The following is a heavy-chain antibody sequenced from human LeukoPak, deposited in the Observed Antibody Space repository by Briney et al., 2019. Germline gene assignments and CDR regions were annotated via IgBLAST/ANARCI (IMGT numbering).Heavy chain of an antibody. D-gene: IGHD1-26*01. V-gene: IGHV3-23*01. CDR2: ISGSGGST. CDR1: GFTFNNYA. J-gene: IGHJ1*01. CDR3: ANEVGSIVGAN. Sequence: GGSLRLSCAASGFTFNNYAMSWVRQAPGKGLEWVSAISGSGGSTYYADSVKGRFTISRDNSKNTLYVQMNSLRAEDTAVYYCANEVGSIVGANWGQGTLVTVSS.